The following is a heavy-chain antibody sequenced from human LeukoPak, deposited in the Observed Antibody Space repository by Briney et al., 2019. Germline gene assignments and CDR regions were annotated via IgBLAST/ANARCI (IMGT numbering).Heavy chain of an antibody. CDR1: GFTFSTYA. CDR2: ISGSGGSR. J-gene: IGHJ6*02. Sequence: PGGSLRLSCAASGFTFSTYAMSWVRQAPGKGLEWVSGISGSGGSRYYADSVKGRFTISRDNSKNTLYLQMNSLRAEDTAVYYCAKDLTGYYYGMDVWGQGTTVTVSS. V-gene: IGHV3-23*01. CDR3: AKDLTGYYYGMDV. D-gene: IGHD2-8*02.